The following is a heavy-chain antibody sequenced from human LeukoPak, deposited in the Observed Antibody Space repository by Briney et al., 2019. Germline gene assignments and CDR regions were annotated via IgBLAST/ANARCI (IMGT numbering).Heavy chain of an antibody. CDR3: ATYRQVLLPFES. CDR1: GFTFSTFA. Sequence: GGSLRLSCAAYGFTFSTFAMIWVRQPPGKGLEWVSSIFPSGGEIHYADSVRGRFTISRDNSKSTLSLQMNSLRAEDTAIYYCATYRQVLLPFESWGQGTLVTVSS. V-gene: IGHV3-23*01. D-gene: IGHD2-8*02. J-gene: IGHJ4*02. CDR2: IFPSGGEI.